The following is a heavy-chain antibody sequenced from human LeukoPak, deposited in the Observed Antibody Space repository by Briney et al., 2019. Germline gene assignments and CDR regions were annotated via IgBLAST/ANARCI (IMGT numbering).Heavy chain of an antibody. Sequence: SETLSLTCTVSGGSISSYYWSWIRQPPGKGLEWIGYIYYSGSTNYNPSLKSRVTISVDTSKNQFSLKPSSVTAADTAVYYCARAIPARGYAFDIWGQGTMVTVSS. CDR1: GGSISSYY. V-gene: IGHV4-59*01. CDR3: ARAIPARGYAFDI. D-gene: IGHD3-10*01. CDR2: IYYSGST. J-gene: IGHJ3*02.